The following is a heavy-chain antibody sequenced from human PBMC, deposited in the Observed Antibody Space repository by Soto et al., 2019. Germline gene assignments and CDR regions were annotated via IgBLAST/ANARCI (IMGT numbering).Heavy chain of an antibody. CDR3: ARATKAARRGMYYGMDV. CDR1: GFTFSSYG. CDR2: IWYDGSNK. Sequence: GGSLRLSCAASGFTFSSYGMHWVRQAPGKGLEWVAVIWYDGSNKYYADSVKGRFTISRDNSKNTLYLQMNSLRAEDTAVYYCARATKAARRGMYYGMDVWGQGTKVTVSS. D-gene: IGHD6-6*01. J-gene: IGHJ6*02. V-gene: IGHV3-33*01.